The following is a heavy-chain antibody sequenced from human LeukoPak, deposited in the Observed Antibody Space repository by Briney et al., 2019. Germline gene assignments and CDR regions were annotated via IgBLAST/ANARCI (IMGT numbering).Heavy chain of an antibody. CDR3: ARDWPDYYGSGSYYMFDP. CDR2: ISAYNGNT. D-gene: IGHD3-10*01. J-gene: IGHJ5*02. Sequence: ASVKVSCKASGYTFTSYGISWVRQAPGQGLGWMGWISAYNGNTNYAQKLQGRVTMTTDTSTSTAYMELRSLRSDDTAVYYCARDWPDYYGSGSYYMFDPWGQGTLVTVSS. CDR1: GYTFTSYG. V-gene: IGHV1-18*04.